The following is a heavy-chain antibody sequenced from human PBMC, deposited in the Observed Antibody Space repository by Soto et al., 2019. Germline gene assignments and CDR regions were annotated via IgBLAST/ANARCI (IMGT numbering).Heavy chain of an antibody. J-gene: IGHJ4*02. CDR2: INWNSGSI. Sequence: GGSLRLSCAPSGFTFDDYAMHWVRQAPGKGLEWVSGINWNSGSIVYADSVKGRFTISRDNAKNSLYLQMNSLRAEDTALYYCAKDTASGYPKNFDYWGQGTLVTVSS. CDR3: AKDTASGYPKNFDY. D-gene: IGHD5-12*01. CDR1: GFTFDDYA. V-gene: IGHV3-9*01.